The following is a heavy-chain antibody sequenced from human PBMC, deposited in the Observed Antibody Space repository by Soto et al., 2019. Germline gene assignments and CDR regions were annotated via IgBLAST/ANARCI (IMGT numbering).Heavy chain of an antibody. CDR1: GDTIRRDY. J-gene: IGHJ4*01. CDR2: IYYSGST. Sequence: SETLSLTCSVSGDTIRRDYWSWIRQPPGKRLEWIGSIYYSGSTYYNPSLKSRVTISVDASKNQFSLKLRSVTAADTAVYYCGRRGEILSGYFYHWSHGTLVTVS. CDR3: GRRGEILSGYFYH. D-gene: IGHD3-9*01. V-gene: IGHV4-59*05.